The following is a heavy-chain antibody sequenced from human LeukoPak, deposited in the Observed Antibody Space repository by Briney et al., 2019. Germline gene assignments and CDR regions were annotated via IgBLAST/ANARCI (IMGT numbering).Heavy chain of an antibody. CDR3: VLSRTSSPTGFDP. J-gene: IGHJ5*02. CDR1: GGSVSSGSYY. Sequence: SETLSLTCTVSGGSVSSGSYYWSWIRQHPGKGLEWIGDISNGGSIYYNPSLKSRVTISIDTSKKQFSLKLSSMTAADTAVYYCVLSRTSSPTGFDPWGQGTLVTVSS. CDR2: ISNGGSI. D-gene: IGHD2-2*01. V-gene: IGHV4-31*03.